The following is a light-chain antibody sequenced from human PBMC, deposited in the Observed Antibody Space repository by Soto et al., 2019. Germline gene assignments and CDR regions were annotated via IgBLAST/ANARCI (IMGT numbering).Light chain of an antibody. J-gene: IGKJ1*01. V-gene: IGKV3-11*01. CDR1: QTFXNY. CDR3: QQRSNWPPT. Sequence: IELTKSPGTLSLSPGERATLSCRASQTFXNYYSAWYQQKPGQAPRLRXADASNMATGSPARLSGSGSATDFTLTISSIEPEYFAVYYCQQRSNWPPTFSQGTKVDIK. CDR2: DAS.